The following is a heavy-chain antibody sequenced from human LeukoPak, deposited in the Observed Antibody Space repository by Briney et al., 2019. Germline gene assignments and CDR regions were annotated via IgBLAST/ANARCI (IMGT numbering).Heavy chain of an antibody. CDR3: ARVRYSSSSGTYLDY. J-gene: IGHJ4*02. Sequence: GRSLRLSCAASGFTFSSYGMHWVRQAPGKGLEWVAVIWYDGSNKYYADSVKGRFTISRDNSKNTLYLQMNSLRAEDTAVYYCARVRYSSSSGTYLDYWGQGTLVTVSS. V-gene: IGHV3-33*01. D-gene: IGHD6-6*01. CDR1: GFTFSSYG. CDR2: IWYDGSNK.